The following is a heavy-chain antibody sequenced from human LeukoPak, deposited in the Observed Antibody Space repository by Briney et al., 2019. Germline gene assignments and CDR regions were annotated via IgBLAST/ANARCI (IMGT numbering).Heavy chain of an antibody. CDR2: IRYDGSNK. D-gene: IGHD3-3*01. Sequence: GGSLRLSCAASGFTFSSYGMHWVRQAPGKGLEWVAFIRYDGSNKYYADSVKGRFTISRDNSKNTLYLQMNSLRAEDTAVYYCAKGLLDYDFWSGHFPHFDYWGQGTLVTVSS. J-gene: IGHJ4*02. V-gene: IGHV3-30*02. CDR1: GFTFSSYG. CDR3: AKGLLDYDFWSGHFPHFDY.